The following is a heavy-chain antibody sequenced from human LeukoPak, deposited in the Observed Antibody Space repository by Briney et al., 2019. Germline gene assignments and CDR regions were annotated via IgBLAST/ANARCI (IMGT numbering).Heavy chain of an antibody. Sequence: SETLSLTCTVSGGSISSYYWSWIRQPPGKGLEWIGYIYYSGSTNYNPSLKSRVTISVDTSKNQFSLKLSSVTAADTAVYYCATSLGGGWFDPWGQGTLVTVSS. CDR3: ATSLGGGWFDP. V-gene: IGHV4-59*12. D-gene: IGHD3-16*01. CDR1: GGSISSYY. J-gene: IGHJ5*02. CDR2: IYYSGST.